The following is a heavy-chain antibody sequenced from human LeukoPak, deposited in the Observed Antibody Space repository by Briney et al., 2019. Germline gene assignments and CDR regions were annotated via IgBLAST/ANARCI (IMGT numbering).Heavy chain of an antibody. Sequence: SETLSLTCTVSGHSISSGYYWGWIRQPPGKGLEWIWYIYYSGSTNYNPSLKSRVTISVDTSKNQFSLKLSSVTAADTAVYYCARGWLGGDFDYWGQGTLVTVSS. D-gene: IGHD3-22*01. CDR2: IYYSGST. CDR3: ARGWLGGDFDY. V-gene: IGHV4-61*01. CDR1: GHSISSGYY. J-gene: IGHJ4*02.